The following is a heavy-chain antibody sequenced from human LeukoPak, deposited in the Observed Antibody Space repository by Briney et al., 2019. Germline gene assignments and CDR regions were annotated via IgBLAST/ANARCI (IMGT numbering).Heavy chain of an antibody. Sequence: PSGTLSLTCTVSGGSISSSSYYWGWIRQPPGKGLEWIGEINHSGSTNYNPSLKSRVTISVDTSKNQFSLKLSSVTAADTAVYYCARLRTALLRFLEWPTRHYFDYWGQGTLVTVSS. J-gene: IGHJ4*02. D-gene: IGHD3-3*01. V-gene: IGHV4-39*07. CDR1: GGSISSSSYY. CDR3: ARLRTALLRFLEWPTRHYFDY. CDR2: INHSGST.